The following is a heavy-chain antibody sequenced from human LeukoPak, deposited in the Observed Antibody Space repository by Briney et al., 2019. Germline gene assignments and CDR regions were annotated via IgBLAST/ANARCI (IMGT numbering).Heavy chain of an antibody. V-gene: IGHV1-46*01. CDR3: ARDRVVRGVIISAFDI. Sequence: GASVKVSCKASGYSFTGHYMHWVRQAPGQGLEWLGLINPSGSSTLYAQKFQGRVTMTRDMSTTTDYMELSSLRSEDTAVYYCARDRVVRGVIISAFDIWGQGTMVTVSS. CDR2: INPSGSST. CDR1: GYSFTGHY. D-gene: IGHD3-10*01. J-gene: IGHJ3*02.